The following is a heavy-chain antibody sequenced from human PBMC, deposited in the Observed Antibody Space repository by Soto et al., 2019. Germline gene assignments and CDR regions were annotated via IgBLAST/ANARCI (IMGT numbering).Heavy chain of an antibody. CDR3: ARHGEHSSHGRFHP. Sequence: SETLSLTCTVSGGSISNSNCYWGWVRQPPGKGLEWIGSFFDSGGTYYNPSLRSRAIISVDTSKNQFSLKMSSVTAADTAIYYCARHGEHSSHGRFHPWGQGTLVTVSS. D-gene: IGHD6-13*01. CDR2: FFDSGGT. J-gene: IGHJ5*02. CDR1: GGSISNSNCY. V-gene: IGHV4-39*01.